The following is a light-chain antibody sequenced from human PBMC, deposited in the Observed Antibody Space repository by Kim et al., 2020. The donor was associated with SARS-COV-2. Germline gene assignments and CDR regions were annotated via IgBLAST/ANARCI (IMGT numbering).Light chain of an antibody. CDR2: VNH. V-gene: IGLV1-40*01. CDR3: QSYDTSLIASV. J-gene: IGLJ3*02. CDR1: SSNIGPGYD. Sequence: QRVTISCTGNSSNIGPGYDVHWYQQLPGTAPKLLISVNHNRPSGVPDRFSVSKSGTSASLAITGLQAEDEADYYCQSYDTSLIASVFGGGTQLTVL.